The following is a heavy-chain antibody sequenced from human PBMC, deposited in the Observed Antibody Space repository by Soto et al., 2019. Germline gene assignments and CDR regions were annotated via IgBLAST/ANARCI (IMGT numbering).Heavy chain of an antibody. D-gene: IGHD3-10*01. CDR3: ASDLGDGSGSSVNHYLDC. V-gene: IGHV3-7*01. J-gene: IGHJ4*02. Sequence: GVSLRLSSAASGFTFDVHWTGWVRQAPGKGLEWVGTIKFDSREKQNVDSVKGRFTMSRDNAKNSLYLQMDSLGFDDTDVYYCASDLGDGSGSSVNHYLDCWGQGT. CDR2: IKFDSREK. CDR1: GFTFDVHW.